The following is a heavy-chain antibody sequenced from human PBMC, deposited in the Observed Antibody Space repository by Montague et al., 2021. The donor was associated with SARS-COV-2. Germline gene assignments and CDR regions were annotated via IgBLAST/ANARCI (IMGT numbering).Heavy chain of an antibody. CDR1: GASLSSDSLS. V-gene: IGHV6-1*01. D-gene: IGHD2-2*03. CDR3: ARKMDSSFDV. J-gene: IGHJ3*01. CDR2: TYYRSKWYN. Sequence: VSPGASLSSDSLSWHWIRQSPSRGLEWLASTYYRSKWYNDSAPSVSGRATVKPDTSSNQFSLHLDSVTPEDTALYFCARKMDSSFDVWGKGTMVIVS.